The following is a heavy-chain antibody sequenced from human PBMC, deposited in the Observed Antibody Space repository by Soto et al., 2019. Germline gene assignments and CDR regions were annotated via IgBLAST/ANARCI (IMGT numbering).Heavy chain of an antibody. V-gene: IGHV4-34*01. CDR3: ARVVSIAAAALTVAYGMDV. Sequence: PAETRSLTCAVYGGSLSGYYWRWIRQPPGKGLEWIGEINHSGSTNYNPSLKSRVTISVDTSKNQFSLKLSSVTAADTAVYYCARVVSIAAAALTVAYGMDVWGQGTTVT. CDR2: INHSGST. CDR1: GGSLSGYY. J-gene: IGHJ6*02. D-gene: IGHD6-13*01.